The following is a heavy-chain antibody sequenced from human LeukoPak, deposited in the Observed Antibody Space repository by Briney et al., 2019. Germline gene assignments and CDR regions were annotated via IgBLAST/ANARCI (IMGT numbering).Heavy chain of an antibody. Sequence: GGSLRLSCAASGFTFSSYEMNWVRQAPGKGLEWVSYISSSGSTIYYADSVKGRFTISRDNAKNSLYLQMNSLRAEDTAVYYCARGRDCSSTSCYYYYGMDVWGQGTTVTVSS. V-gene: IGHV3-48*03. D-gene: IGHD2-2*01. CDR3: ARGRDCSSTSCYYYYGMDV. CDR1: GFTFSSYE. J-gene: IGHJ6*02. CDR2: ISSSGSTI.